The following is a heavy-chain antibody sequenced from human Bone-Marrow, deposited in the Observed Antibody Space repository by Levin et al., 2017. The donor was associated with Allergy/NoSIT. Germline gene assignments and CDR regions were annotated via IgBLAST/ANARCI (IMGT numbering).Heavy chain of an antibody. D-gene: IGHD2-15*01. J-gene: IGHJ4*02. V-gene: IGHV3-23*01. CDR3: AKRVPGWYYVES. CDR1: GFIFSNFA. CDR2: ITGPGSGT. Sequence: GGSLRLSCAASGFIFSNFAMSWVRQAPGKGLEWVSAITGPGSGTFYTDSVKGRFTISRDNSKNTVYLQMNSLRADDTALYYCAKRVPGWYYVESWGQGIVVTVSS.